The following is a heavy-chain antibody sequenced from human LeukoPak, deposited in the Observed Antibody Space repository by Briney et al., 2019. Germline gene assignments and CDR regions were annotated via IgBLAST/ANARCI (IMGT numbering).Heavy chain of an antibody. CDR2: ISPTDAST. CDR1: GFTFSSNA. CDR3: ARGGSTGDAFDI. V-gene: IGHV3-23*01. J-gene: IGHJ3*02. D-gene: IGHD3-9*01. Sequence: GGSLRLSCAASGFTFSSNAMSWVRQAPGKGLQWVSAISPTDASTYYADSVKGRFTISRENAKNSLYLQMNSLRAGDTAVYYCARGGSTGDAFDIWGQGTMVTVSS.